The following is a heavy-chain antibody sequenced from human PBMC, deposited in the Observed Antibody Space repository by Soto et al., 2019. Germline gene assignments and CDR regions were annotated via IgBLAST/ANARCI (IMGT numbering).Heavy chain of an antibody. D-gene: IGHD3-10*01. CDR3: VRDLGYGSGSYYRDLDY. CDR1: GFTFSNYG. Sequence: QVQLVESGGGVVQPGRSLRLSCAASGFTFSNYGMHWVRQAPGKGLEWVAVIWYDGSNKYYADSVKGRFTISRDNSKNTVYLQMNSRRAEDTAVYYCVRDLGYGSGSYYRDLDYWGQGTLVTISS. V-gene: IGHV3-33*01. CDR2: IWYDGSNK. J-gene: IGHJ4*02.